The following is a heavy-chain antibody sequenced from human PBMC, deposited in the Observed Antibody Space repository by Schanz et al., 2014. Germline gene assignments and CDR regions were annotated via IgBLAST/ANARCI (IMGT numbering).Heavy chain of an antibody. Sequence: EVQLVESGGGLVQPGGSLRLSCAASGFTFSNYWMSWVRQAPGKGLEWVANIKQDGSEKYYVDSVKGRFTISRDNAKNSLYLQMNSLRAEDTAVYYCARDYGDYVYYFDYWGQGTLVTVSS. CDR3: ARDYGDYVYYFDY. CDR2: IKQDGSEK. CDR1: GFTFSNYW. V-gene: IGHV3-7*01. J-gene: IGHJ4*02. D-gene: IGHD4-17*01.